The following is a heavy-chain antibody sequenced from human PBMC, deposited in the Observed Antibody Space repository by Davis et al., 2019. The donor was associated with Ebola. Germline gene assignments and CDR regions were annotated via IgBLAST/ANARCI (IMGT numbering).Heavy chain of an antibody. CDR2: INAGNGNT. CDR3: ARDLGQWLVPGAFDI. CDR1: VYTFTSYA. V-gene: IGHV1-3*01. D-gene: IGHD6-19*01. J-gene: IGHJ3*02. Sequence: AASVTVSCQASVYTFTSYAMHWVRQAPGQRLEWMGWINAGNGNTKYSQKFQGRVTITRDTSASTAYMELSSLRSEDTAVYYCARDLGQWLVPGAFDIWGQGTMVTVSS.